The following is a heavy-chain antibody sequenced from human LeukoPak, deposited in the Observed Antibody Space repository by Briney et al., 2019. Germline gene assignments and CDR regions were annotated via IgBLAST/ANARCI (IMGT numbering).Heavy chain of an antibody. V-gene: IGHV5-51*01. CDR2: IYPGDSDT. CDR1: GYSFTSYW. J-gene: IGHJ4*02. D-gene: IGHD4-11*01. CDR3: ARLQRAHNYVGLDY. Sequence: GESLKISCKGSGYSFTSYWIGWVRQTPGKGLGWMGIIYPGDSDTRYSPSFQGEVTISADKSISTAYLQWSSLKASDTAMYYCARLQRAHNYVGLDYWGQGTLVTVSS.